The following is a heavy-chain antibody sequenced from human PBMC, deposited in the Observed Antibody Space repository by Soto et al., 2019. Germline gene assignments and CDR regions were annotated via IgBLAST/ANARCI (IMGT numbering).Heavy chain of an antibody. D-gene: IGHD3-10*01. CDR1: GFTFDDYA. J-gene: IGHJ4*02. CDR2: ISWNGAAT. V-gene: IGHV3-9*01. Sequence: EAQLVESGGGLVQPGRSLRLSCVASGFTFDDYAIHWVRQAPGKGLEWVSGISWNGAATGYADSVKGRFTISRDNAKISLYLQMSSLRTEDTALYYCANLPLYGSGFDCWGQGTLVTVSS. CDR3: ANLPLYGSGFDC.